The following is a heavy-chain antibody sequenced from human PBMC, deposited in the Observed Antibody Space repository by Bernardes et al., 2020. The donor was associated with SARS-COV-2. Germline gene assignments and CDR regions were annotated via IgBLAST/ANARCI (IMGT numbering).Heavy chain of an antibody. CDR1: GFTFSDYE. CDR3: ARDMRAPGVEALDL. D-gene: IGHD3-10*01. Sequence: GGSLRLSCAASGFTFSDYEMNWVRQAPGKGLEWVSYISSSGGIINYGDSVKGRFTISRDNAENSLYLQMNSLTVADTAVYYCARDMRAPGVEALDLWGQGTMVTVSS. V-gene: IGHV3-48*03. CDR2: ISSSGGII. J-gene: IGHJ3*01.